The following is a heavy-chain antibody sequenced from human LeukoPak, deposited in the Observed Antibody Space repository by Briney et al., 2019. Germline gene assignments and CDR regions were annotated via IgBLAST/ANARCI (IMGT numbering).Heavy chain of an antibody. J-gene: IGHJ3*02. CDR3: ARRNVLTEGEAFDI. V-gene: IGHV4-59*08. D-gene: IGHD3-9*01. CDR2: IYNSRST. CDR1: GGSTSSYY. Sequence: PSETLSFNCTVTGGSTSSYYWTWIRQPPGEGLEWIGYIYNSRSTNYNPSLNSRVTISADASKNQFSLKLNSVTAADTAVYYCARRNVLTEGEAFDIWGQGAMVTVSS.